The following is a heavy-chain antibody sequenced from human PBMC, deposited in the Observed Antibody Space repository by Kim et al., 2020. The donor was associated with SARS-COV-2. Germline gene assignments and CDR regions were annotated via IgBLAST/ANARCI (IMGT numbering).Heavy chain of an antibody. CDR2: IIPIFGTA. CDR1: GGTFSSYA. J-gene: IGHJ6*02. Sequence: SVKVSCKASGGTFSSYAISWVRQAPGQGLEWMGGIIPIFGTANYAQKFQGRVTITADESTSTAYMELSSLRSEDTAVYYCARHNTMVRGVIIKRPHYYYGMDVWGQGTTVTVSS. V-gene: IGHV1-69*13. CDR3: ARHNTMVRGVIIKRPHYYYGMDV. D-gene: IGHD3-10*01.